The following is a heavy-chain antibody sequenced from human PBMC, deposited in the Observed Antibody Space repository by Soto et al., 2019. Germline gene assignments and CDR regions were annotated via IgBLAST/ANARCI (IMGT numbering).Heavy chain of an antibody. J-gene: IGHJ4*02. CDR3: ARGGGSSSWDFDS. Sequence: EVQLVESGGGLVQPGGSLRLSCAASGFTFSSFTMNWVRQAPGKGLEWISYITSSSGTIYYADSVKGRFTISRDNAKNSLYLQMNSLRAEDPAVYYCARGGGSSSWDFDSWGQGTRVTVSS. D-gene: IGHD6-13*01. V-gene: IGHV3-48*01. CDR2: ITSSSGTI. CDR1: GFTFSSFT.